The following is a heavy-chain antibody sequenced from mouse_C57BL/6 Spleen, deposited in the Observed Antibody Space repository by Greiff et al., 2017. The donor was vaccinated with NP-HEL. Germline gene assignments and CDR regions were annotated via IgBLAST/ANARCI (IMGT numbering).Heavy chain of an antibody. CDR2: ISYDGSN. V-gene: IGHV3-6*01. CDR1: GYSITSGYY. J-gene: IGHJ1*03. Sequence: EVQLVESGPGLVKPSQSLSLTCSVTGYSITSGYYWNWIRQFPGNKLEWMGYISYDGSNNYNPSLKNRISITRDTSKNQFFLKLNSVTTEDTATYYCARDYRDWYFDVWGTGTTVTVSS. CDR3: ARDYRDWYFDV.